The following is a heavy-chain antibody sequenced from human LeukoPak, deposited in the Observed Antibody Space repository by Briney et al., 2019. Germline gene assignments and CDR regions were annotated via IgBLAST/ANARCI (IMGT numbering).Heavy chain of an antibody. D-gene: IGHD3-3*01. J-gene: IGHJ4*02. CDR3: ARLNRKEWNYFDY. CDR2: IYYSGST. Sequence: SETLSLTCTVSGGSISSSSYYWGWIRQPPGKGLEWIGSIYYSGSTYYNPSLKSRVTISVDTSKNQFSLKLSSVTAADTAVYYCARLNRKEWNYFDYWGQGTLVTVSS. CDR1: GGSISSSSYY. V-gene: IGHV4-39*01.